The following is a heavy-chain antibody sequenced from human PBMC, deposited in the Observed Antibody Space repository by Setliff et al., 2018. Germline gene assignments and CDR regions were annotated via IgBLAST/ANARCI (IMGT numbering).Heavy chain of an antibody. V-gene: IGHV4-39*07. CDR3: AREGRSSIRGWYMDA. CDR2: IYDSGSS. D-gene: IGHD2-2*01. J-gene: IGHJ6*03. CDR1: GGSVSNSGFF. Sequence: SETLSLTCTVSGGSVSNSGFFWGWLRQAPGKGLEWIGNIYDSGSSNYNASLKSRLIITRDTSKNQFSLKLTSMTAADTAVYFCAREGRSSIRGWYMDAWGKGTSVTVSS.